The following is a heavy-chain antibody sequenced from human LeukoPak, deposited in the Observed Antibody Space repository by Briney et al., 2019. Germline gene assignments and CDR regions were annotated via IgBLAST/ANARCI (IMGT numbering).Heavy chain of an antibody. CDR1: GFTFDDYA. J-gene: IGHJ3*02. Sequence: GGSLRLSCAASGFTFDDYAMHWVRQAPGKGLEWVSGISWNSGSIGYADSVKGRFTISRDNAKNSLYLQMNSLKAEDTALYYCAKGYAVAGFAFDIWGQGTMVTVSS. V-gene: IGHV3-9*01. CDR3: AKGYAVAGFAFDI. D-gene: IGHD6-19*01. CDR2: ISWNSGSI.